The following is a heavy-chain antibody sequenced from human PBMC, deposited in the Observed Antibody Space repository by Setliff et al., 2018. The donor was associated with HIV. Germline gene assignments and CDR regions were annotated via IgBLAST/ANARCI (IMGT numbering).Heavy chain of an antibody. D-gene: IGHD5-18*01. CDR1: GGSIINYF. Sequence: PSETLSLTCTVSGGSIINYFWSWIRLPPGKGLEWIGYIYYSGSADYNRSLKSRVTISVDTSKSQVSLNLNSVTAADTAVYYCARSPGVDTNMAFDYWGQGILVTVSS. CDR2: IYYSGSA. V-gene: IGHV4-59*01. CDR3: ARSPGVDTNMAFDY. J-gene: IGHJ4*02.